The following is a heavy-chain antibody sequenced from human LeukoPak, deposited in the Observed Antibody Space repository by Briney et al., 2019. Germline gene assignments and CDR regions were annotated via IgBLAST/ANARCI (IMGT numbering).Heavy chain of an antibody. CDR2: ISGSGGST. Sequence: GGSLRLSCAASGFTFSSYGMSWVRQAPGKGLEWVSAISGSGGSTYYADSVKGRFTISRDNSKNTLYLQMNSLRAEDTAVYYCAKDYYYDSSGYYPNAFDIWGQGTMVTVSS. CDR1: GFTFSSYG. J-gene: IGHJ3*02. D-gene: IGHD3-22*01. V-gene: IGHV3-23*01. CDR3: AKDYYYDSSGYYPNAFDI.